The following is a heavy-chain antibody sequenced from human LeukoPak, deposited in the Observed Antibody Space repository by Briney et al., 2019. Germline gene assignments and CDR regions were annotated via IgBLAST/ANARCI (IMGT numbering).Heavy chain of an antibody. Sequence: PEASVKDSSKDSGYTFTSDYMHCVRQAPGQGLEWMGWINPNSGGTNYAQKLQGRVTMTTDTSTSTAYMELRSLRSDDTAVYYCARRDYYASGTHLFVCPWGTGTLVTFSS. CDR3: ARRDYYASGTHLFVCP. CDR2: INPNSGGT. V-gene: IGHV1-2*02. J-gene: IGHJ5*02. CDR1: GYTFTSDY. D-gene: IGHD3-10*01.